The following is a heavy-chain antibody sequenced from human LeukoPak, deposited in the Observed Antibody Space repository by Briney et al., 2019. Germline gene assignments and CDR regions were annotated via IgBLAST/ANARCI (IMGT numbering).Heavy chain of an antibody. CDR3: AKDLFFGSGSFY. V-gene: IGHV3-23*01. Sequence: GGSLRLSCTASGFTFGDYAMSWVRQAPGKGLEWVSAISGSDGSTYYADSVKGRFTISRDNSKNTLYLQMNSLRAEDTAVYYCAKDLFFGSGSFYWGQGTLVTVSS. D-gene: IGHD3-10*01. J-gene: IGHJ4*02. CDR2: ISGSDGST. CDR1: GFTFGDYA.